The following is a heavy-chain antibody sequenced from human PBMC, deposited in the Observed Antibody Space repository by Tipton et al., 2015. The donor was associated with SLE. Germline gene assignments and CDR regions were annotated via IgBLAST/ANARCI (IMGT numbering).Heavy chain of an antibody. Sequence: TLSLTCTVSGSSIDGGYHWGWIRQPPGKGLEWIGYIYYSGSTNYNPSLKSRVTISVDMSKNQFSLKLSSVTAADTAVYYCAREGDFWSGRAFDIWGQGTMVTVSS. D-gene: IGHD3-3*01. CDR2: IYYSGST. CDR3: AREGDFWSGRAFDI. CDR1: GSSIDGGYH. J-gene: IGHJ3*02. V-gene: IGHV4-61*08.